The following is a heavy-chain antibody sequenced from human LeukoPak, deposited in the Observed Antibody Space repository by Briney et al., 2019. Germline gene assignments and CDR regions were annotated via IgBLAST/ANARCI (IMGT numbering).Heavy chain of an antibody. CDR3: AKMYSSGSDY. Sequence: PGGSLRLSCAASGFTFSSYGMHWVRQAPGKGLEWVAVISYDGSNKYYADSVKGRFTISRDNSKNTLYLQMNSLRAEDTAVYYCAKMYSSGSDYWGQGTLVTVSS. CDR2: ISYDGSNK. CDR1: GFTFSSYG. V-gene: IGHV3-30*18. J-gene: IGHJ4*02. D-gene: IGHD6-19*01.